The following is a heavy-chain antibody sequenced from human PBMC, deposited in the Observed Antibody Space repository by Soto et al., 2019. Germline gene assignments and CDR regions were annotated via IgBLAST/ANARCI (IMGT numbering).Heavy chain of an antibody. CDR1: GFTFSSYA. D-gene: IGHD3-22*01. CDR2: ISGSGGST. J-gene: IGHJ3*02. V-gene: IGHV3-23*01. CDR3: ANALVDYYDSSGYYWDAFDI. Sequence: GGSLRLSCAASGFTFSSYAMSWVRQAPGKGLEWVSAISGSGGSTYYADSVKGRFTISRDNSKNTLYLQMNSLRAEDTAVYYCANALVDYYDSSGYYWDAFDIWGQGTMVTVSS.